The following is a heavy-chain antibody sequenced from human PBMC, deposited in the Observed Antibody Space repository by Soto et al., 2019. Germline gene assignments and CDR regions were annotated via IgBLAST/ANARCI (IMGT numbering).Heavy chain of an antibody. CDR3: VRDASSGYRGWWDP. D-gene: IGHD5-12*01. V-gene: IGHV1-18*01. CDR1: GYTFSNYG. J-gene: IGHJ5*02. CDR2: ISLYSDGT. Sequence: ASVKVSCKTSGYTFSNYGITWVRQAPGQPLEWLGWISLYSDGTNYAQKFQGRVSMTTDTSTTTAYMELRSLRSDDTAVYYCVRDASSGYRGWWDPWGQGTLVTVSS.